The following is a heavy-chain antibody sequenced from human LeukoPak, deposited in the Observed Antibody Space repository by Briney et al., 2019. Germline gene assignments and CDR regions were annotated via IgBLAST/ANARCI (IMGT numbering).Heavy chain of an antibody. V-gene: IGHV4-39*02. CDR3: ARDCSGGSCYWGYFDY. J-gene: IGHJ4*02. CDR1: GGSISSSSYY. CDR2: IYYSGST. Sequence: SETLSLTCTVSGGSISSSSYYWGWIRQPPGKGLEWIGSIYYSGSTYYNPSLKSRVTISVDTSKNQFSLKLSSVTAADTAVCYCARDCSGGSCYWGYFDYWGQGTLVTVSS. D-gene: IGHD2-15*01.